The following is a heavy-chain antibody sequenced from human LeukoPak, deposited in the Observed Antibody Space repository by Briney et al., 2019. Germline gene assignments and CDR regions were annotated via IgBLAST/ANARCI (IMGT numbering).Heavy chain of an antibody. CDR1: GYSFSSYG. J-gene: IGHJ4*02. V-gene: IGHV1-18*01. D-gene: IGHD3-22*01. CDR2: IIAYGGNA. Sequence: GGSVKVSCNTSGYSFSSYGFSWVRQAPGQGLEWLGWIIAYGGNANYAKKVQGRVTMTTDSSTSTAYMELRSLRSDDTAVYYCAKMGASSGYSPIDYWGQGTLVTVSA. CDR3: AKMGASSGYSPIDY.